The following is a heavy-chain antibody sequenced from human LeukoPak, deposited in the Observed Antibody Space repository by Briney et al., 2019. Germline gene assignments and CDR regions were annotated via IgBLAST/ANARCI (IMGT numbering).Heavy chain of an antibody. Sequence: PSQTLSLTCTVSGGSISSGGYYWSWIRQPPGKGLEWIGYIYHSGSTYYNPSLKSRVTISVDRSKNQFSLKLSSVTAADTAVYYCARDRQYYDILTGYGDYYYMDVWGKGTTVTVSS. V-gene: IGHV4-30-2*01. CDR2: IYHSGST. CDR1: GGSISSGGYY. CDR3: ARDRQYYDILTGYGDYYYMDV. D-gene: IGHD3-9*01. J-gene: IGHJ6*03.